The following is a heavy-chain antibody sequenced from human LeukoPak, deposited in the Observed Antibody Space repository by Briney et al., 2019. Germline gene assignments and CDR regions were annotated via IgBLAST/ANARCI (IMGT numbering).Heavy chain of an antibody. CDR3: AALQRPAAIDY. Sequence: SQTRSLTCTVSGTSIRSGDYYWCWIRQPPGKGLEWIGYIYYSGSTYYNPSLKSRLTIAVDTSKNQFSLRLTSVTAADTAVYYCAALQRPAAIDYWGQGTLVTVSS. D-gene: IGHD2-2*01. CDR2: IYYSGST. V-gene: IGHV4-30-4*01. CDR1: GTSIRSGDYY. J-gene: IGHJ4*02.